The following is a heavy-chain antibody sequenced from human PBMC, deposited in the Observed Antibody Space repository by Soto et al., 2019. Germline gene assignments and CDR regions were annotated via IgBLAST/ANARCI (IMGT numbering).Heavy chain of an antibody. CDR3: AHRLYSSAWPWDSGVFDY. D-gene: IGHD6-19*01. CDR1: GFSLSTGGVG. CDR2: IYWDDDK. V-gene: IGHV2-5*02. Sequence: QITLKESGPTLVKPTQTLTLTCTFSGFSLSTGGVGVGWIRQPPGKALEWLALIYWDDDKRYSPSLKSRLTLTKDXXKXQXXLTMTNMDPVDTATYYCAHRLYSSAWPWDSGVFDYWGQGTLVTVSS. J-gene: IGHJ4*02.